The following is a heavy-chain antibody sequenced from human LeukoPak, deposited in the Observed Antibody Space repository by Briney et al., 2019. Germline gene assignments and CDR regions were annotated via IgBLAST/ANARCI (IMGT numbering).Heavy chain of an antibody. D-gene: IGHD5-12*01. V-gene: IGHV3-74*01. CDR2: IKSDGSST. CDR1: GFTFSTYW. Sequence: GGSLRLSCAASGFTFSTYWMHWVRQAPGEGLVWVSHIKSDGSSTSYADSVKGRFTISRDDAKNTLYLQMNSLRAEDTAVYYCARDRGYTQDYWGQGTLVTVSS. J-gene: IGHJ4*02. CDR3: ARDRGYTQDY.